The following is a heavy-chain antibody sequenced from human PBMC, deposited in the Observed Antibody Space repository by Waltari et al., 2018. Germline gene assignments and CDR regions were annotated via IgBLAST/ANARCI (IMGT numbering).Heavy chain of an antibody. CDR2: IYHSGGT. V-gene: IGHV4-38-2*01. Sequence: QVQLQESGPGLVKPSETLSLTCAVSGYSISSGYYWGWIRQPPGKGLEWIGSIYHSGGTYDNPSLKSRVTISVDTSKNQFSLKLSSVTAADTAVYYCARLFGESGEYGSGILLGPLIDYWGQGTLVTVSS. D-gene: IGHD3-10*01. CDR3: ARLFGESGEYGSGILLGPLIDY. J-gene: IGHJ4*02. CDR1: GYSISSGYY.